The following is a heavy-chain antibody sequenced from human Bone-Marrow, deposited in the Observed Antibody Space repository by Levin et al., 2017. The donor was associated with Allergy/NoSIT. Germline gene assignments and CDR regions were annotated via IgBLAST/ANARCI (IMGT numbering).Heavy chain of an antibody. CDR2: VYDGDNT. V-gene: IGHV3-53*01. J-gene: IGHJ2*01. CDR3: ARPYGRHDWERYFDL. D-gene: IGHD1-26*01. CDR1: GFPVSSPN. Sequence: GGSLRLSCAASGFPVSSPNMHWVRQAPGKGLEWVSIVYDGDNTYYADSVRGRFSISRDTASNTLYLQMDSLRAEDTALYYCARPYGRHDWERYFDLWGRGTLVTVSS.